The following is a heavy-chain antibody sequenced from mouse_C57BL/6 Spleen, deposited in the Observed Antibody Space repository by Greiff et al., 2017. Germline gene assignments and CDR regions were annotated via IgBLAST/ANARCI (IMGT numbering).Heavy chain of an antibody. D-gene: IGHD4-1*01. J-gene: IGHJ1*03. CDR2: IYPRDGST. CDR1: GYTFTDHT. CDR3: ARRANWDLYWYFDV. Sequence: VKLMESDAELVKPGASVKISCKVSGYTFTDHTIHWMKQRPEQGLEWIGYIYPRDGSTKYNEKFKGKATLTADKSSSTAYMQLNSLTSEDSAVYCCARRANWDLYWYFDVWGTGTTVTVSS. V-gene: IGHV1-78*01.